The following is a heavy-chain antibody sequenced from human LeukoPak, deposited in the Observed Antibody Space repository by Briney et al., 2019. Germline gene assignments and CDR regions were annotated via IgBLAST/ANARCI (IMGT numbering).Heavy chain of an antibody. CDR2: INHSGST. J-gene: IGHJ5*02. CDR1: GGSFSGYY. D-gene: IGHD3-10*01. Sequence: SETLSLTCAVYGGSFSGYYWSWIRQPPGKGLEWVGEINHSGSTNYNPSLKSRVTISVDTSKNQFSLKLSSVTAADTAVQYCARGRGYYYGSGRSTNWFDPWSQGTLVTVSS. V-gene: IGHV4-34*01. CDR3: ARGRGYYYGSGRSTNWFDP.